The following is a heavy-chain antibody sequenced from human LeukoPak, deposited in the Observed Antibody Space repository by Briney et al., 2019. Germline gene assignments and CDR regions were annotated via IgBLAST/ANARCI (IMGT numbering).Heavy chain of an antibody. CDR1: GFTVSSNY. CDR3: AKDLSGGYHSYYFDF. CDR2: IYSGGST. Sequence: GGSLRLSCAASGFTVSSNYMSWVRQAPGKGLEWVSVIYSGGSTYYADSVKGRFTISRDNSKNTLYLQMNSLINEDTAVYFCAKDLSGGYHSYYFDFWGQGTPVTVSS. V-gene: IGHV3-53*05. J-gene: IGHJ4*02. D-gene: IGHD5-18*01.